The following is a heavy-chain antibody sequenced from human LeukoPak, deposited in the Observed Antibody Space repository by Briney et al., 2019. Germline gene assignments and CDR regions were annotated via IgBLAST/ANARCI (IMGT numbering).Heavy chain of an antibody. D-gene: IGHD3-3*01. Sequence: TGGSLRLSCAASGFSLSNYAMHWVRQTPGKGLEWVAVIWYDGSNEYYSEFVKGRFAISRDTSRNTLYLQMNNVRAEDTAVYFCARDPSLRLDSWDQGTLVTVS. V-gene: IGHV3-33*01. J-gene: IGHJ4*02. CDR1: GFSLSNYA. CDR2: IWYDGSNE. CDR3: ARDPSLRLDS.